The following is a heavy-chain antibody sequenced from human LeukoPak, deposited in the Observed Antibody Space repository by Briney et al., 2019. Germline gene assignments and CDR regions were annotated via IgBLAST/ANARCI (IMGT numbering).Heavy chain of an antibody. CDR3: AKDSNWAFDY. D-gene: IGHD1-1*01. CDR2: IQSGENNK. V-gene: IGHV3-30*02. Sequence: GGSLRLSCGASGFTVSTHGMHWVRQAPGKGLEWVAFIQSGENNKYYADSVKGRFTVSRDSSKNTLYLQTNSLRSEDTAIYYCAKDSNWAFDYWGQGTLVTVSS. J-gene: IGHJ4*02. CDR1: GFTVSTHG.